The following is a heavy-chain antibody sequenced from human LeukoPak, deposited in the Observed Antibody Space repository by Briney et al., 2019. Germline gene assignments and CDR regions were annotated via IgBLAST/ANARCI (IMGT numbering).Heavy chain of an antibody. Sequence: SETLSLTCTVSGGSISSGGYYWSWIRQHPGKGLEWIGYIYYSGSTYYNPSLKSRVTISVDTSKNQFSLKLSPVTAADTAVYYCARASRGIAAAGWIDYWGQGTLVTVSS. CDR1: GGSISSGGYY. V-gene: IGHV4-31*03. D-gene: IGHD6-13*01. J-gene: IGHJ4*02. CDR2: IYYSGST. CDR3: ARASRGIAAAGWIDY.